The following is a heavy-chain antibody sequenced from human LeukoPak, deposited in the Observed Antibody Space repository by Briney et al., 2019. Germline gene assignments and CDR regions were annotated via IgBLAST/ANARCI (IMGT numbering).Heavy chain of an antibody. CDR3: ARGRRRAYTYYYDSSGSCFDY. J-gene: IGHJ4*02. CDR2: INHSGST. CDR1: GGSFSGYY. Sequence: PSETLSLTCAVYGGSFSGYYWSWIRQPPGKGLEWIGEINHSGSTNYNPSLKSRVTISVDTSKNQFSLKLSSVTAADTAVYYCARGRRRAYTYYYDSSGSCFDYWGQGTLVTVSS. V-gene: IGHV4-34*01. D-gene: IGHD3-22*01.